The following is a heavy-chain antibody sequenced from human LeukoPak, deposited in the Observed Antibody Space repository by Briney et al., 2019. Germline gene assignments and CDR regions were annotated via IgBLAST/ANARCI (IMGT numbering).Heavy chain of an antibody. CDR2: IYYSGST. V-gene: IGHV4-59*01. CDR3: ARGAVYYYYMGV. CDR1: GGSISSYY. J-gene: IGHJ6*03. D-gene: IGHD6-19*01. Sequence: SETLSLTCTVSGGSISSYYWSWIRQPPGKGLEWIGYIYYSGSTNYNPSLKSRVTISVDTSKNQFSLKLSSVTAADTAVYYCARGAVYYYYMGVWGKGTTVTVSS.